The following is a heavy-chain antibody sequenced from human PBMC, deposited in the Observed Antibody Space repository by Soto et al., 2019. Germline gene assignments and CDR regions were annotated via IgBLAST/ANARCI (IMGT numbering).Heavy chain of an antibody. CDR3: TVGFKLDYYTLDV. J-gene: IGHJ6*02. V-gene: IGHV1-69*01. CDR1: GGIFTASA. CDR2: VIPMFGTA. D-gene: IGHD3-10*01. Sequence: QVQLVQSGAEVRKPGSSVKVSCRSSGGIFTASAISWVRQAPGQGPEWMGGVIPMFGTANYPQRFQGRVTITADESTNTAYLQLSSLRSAATAVYFCTVGFKLDYYTLDVWGQGTTVTVSS.